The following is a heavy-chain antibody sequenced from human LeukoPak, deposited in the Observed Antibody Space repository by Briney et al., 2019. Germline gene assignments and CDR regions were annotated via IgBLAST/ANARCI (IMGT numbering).Heavy chain of an antibody. CDR1: GGSISSGGYS. D-gene: IGHD3-9*01. J-gene: IGHJ4*02. CDR2: IYHSGST. CDR3: ARVKSPDYDILAGYYNGSYFDY. Sequence: TLSLTCAVSGGSISSGGYSWSWIRQPPGKGREWIGYIYHSGSTYYNPSLKSRVTISVDRSKNQFSLKLSSVTAADTAVYYCARVKSPDYDILAGYYNGSYFDYWGQGTLVTVSS. V-gene: IGHV4-30-2*01.